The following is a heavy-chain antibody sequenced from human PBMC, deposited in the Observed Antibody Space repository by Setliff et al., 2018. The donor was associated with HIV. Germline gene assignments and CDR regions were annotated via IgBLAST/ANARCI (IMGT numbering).Heavy chain of an antibody. D-gene: IGHD6-19*01. CDR1: GGSFSGYY. CDR3: ATSTVAGLFDY. V-gene: IGHV4-34*01. CDR2: ISHSGST. Sequence: LSLTCGVYGGSFSGYYWSWIRQPPGKGLEWIGEISHSGSTNYSPSLKSRVTISVDTPKNQFSLKLNSVTAADTAVYFCATSTVAGLFDYWDQGAPVTVSS. J-gene: IGHJ4*02.